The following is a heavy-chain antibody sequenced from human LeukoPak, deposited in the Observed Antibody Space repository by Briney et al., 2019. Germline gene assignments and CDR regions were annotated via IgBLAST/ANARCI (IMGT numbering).Heavy chain of an antibody. J-gene: IGHJ4*02. D-gene: IGHD3-16*01. CDR1: GFTFSNYG. CDR2: IRYDGRNK. V-gene: IGHV3-30*02. Sequence: GGSLRLSCGASGFTFSNYGMHWVRQAPGKGLEWVAFIRYDGRNKYYADSVKGRFTISRDNSKNTLYLQMNSLRPEDTAVYYCARLRYDFVWGSYDYWGQGTLVTVSS. CDR3: ARLRYDFVWGSYDY.